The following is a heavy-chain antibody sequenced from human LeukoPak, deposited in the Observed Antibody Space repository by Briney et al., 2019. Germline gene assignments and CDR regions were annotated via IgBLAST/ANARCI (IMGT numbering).Heavy chain of an antibody. V-gene: IGHV3-23*01. CDR2: ISGSGGST. D-gene: IGHD3-3*01. CDR1: GFTFSSYA. CDR3: ARLFRGGWGFWSGYYTGTDYYYYMDV. Sequence: GGSLRLSCAASGFTFSSYAMSWVRQAPGKGLEWVSAISGSGGSTYYADSVKGRFTISRDNAKNSLYLQMNSLRAEDTAVYYCARLFRGGWGFWSGYYTGTDYYYYMDVWGKGTTVTVSS. J-gene: IGHJ6*03.